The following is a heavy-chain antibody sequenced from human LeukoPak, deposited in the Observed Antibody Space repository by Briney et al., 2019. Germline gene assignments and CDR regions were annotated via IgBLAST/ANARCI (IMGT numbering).Heavy chain of an antibody. CDR1: GFTFSSYA. V-gene: IGHV3-23*01. J-gene: IGHJ4*02. D-gene: IGHD3-22*01. Sequence: PGGSLRLPCAASGFTFSSYAMSWVRQAPGKGLEWVSAISSSGGSTYFADSVKGRFTISRDNSKNTLYLQMNSLRAEDTAVYYCAKIYDSTGYYYYFDYWGQGTLVTVSS. CDR2: ISSSGGST. CDR3: AKIYDSTGYYYYFDY.